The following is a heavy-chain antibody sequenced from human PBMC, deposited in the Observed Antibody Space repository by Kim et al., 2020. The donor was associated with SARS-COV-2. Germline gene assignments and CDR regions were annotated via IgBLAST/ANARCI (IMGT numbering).Heavy chain of an antibody. J-gene: IGHJ4*02. CDR3: ARGFWVGSQHFGY. V-gene: IGHV1-3*01. Sequence: YSRKFQGRVTITRDTSASTAYMELSSLRSEDTAVYYCARGFWVGSQHFGYWGQGTLVTVSS. D-gene: IGHD1-26*01.